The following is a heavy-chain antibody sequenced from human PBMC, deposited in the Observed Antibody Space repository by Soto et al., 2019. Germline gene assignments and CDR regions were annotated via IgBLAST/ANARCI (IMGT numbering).Heavy chain of an antibody. CDR1: GGSISTYY. Sequence: SETLSLTCTVSGGSISTYYWSWIRQPPGKGLEYIGYIYNSGSTNYNPSLKSRVAISVDTSKNQFSLKMRSVTAADTAGYYCARPTRGGVRAYSLDSWGRGPRVTVS. V-gene: IGHV4-59*01. J-gene: IGHJ5*02. CDR2: IYNSGST. CDR3: ARPTRGGVRAYSLDS. D-gene: IGHD2-15*01.